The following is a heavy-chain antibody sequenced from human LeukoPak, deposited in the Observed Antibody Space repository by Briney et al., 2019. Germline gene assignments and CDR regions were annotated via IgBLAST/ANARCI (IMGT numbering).Heavy chain of an antibody. CDR2: IYYGGST. CDR3: ARDCSSTSCYTFGAFGI. Sequence: PSETLSLTCTVSGGSVSSGSYYWSWIQQPPGKGLEWIGYIYYGGSTNYNPSLKSRVTISVDTSKNQFSLKLSSVTAADTAVYYCARDCSSTSCYTFGAFGIWGQGAMVTVSS. D-gene: IGHD2-2*02. J-gene: IGHJ3*02. CDR1: GGSVSSGSYY. V-gene: IGHV4-61*01.